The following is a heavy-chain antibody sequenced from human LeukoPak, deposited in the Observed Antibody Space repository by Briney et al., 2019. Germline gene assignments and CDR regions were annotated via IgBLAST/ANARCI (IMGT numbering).Heavy chain of an antibody. J-gene: IGHJ4*02. CDR3: KVLGYCSGGSCYPDY. D-gene: IGHD2-15*01. CDR1: GGSFSGYY. Sequence: PSETLSLTCAVYGGSFSGYYWSWIRQPPGKGLEWIGEISHSGSTNYNPSLKSRVTISVDTSKNQFSLKLSSVTAADTAVYYCKVLGYCSGGSCYPDYWGQGTLVTVSS. V-gene: IGHV4-34*01. CDR2: ISHSGST.